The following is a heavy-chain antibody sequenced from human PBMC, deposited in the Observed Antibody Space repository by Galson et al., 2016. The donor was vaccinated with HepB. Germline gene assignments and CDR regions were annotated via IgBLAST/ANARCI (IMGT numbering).Heavy chain of an antibody. CDR1: GFTFSSYA. CDR3: AKDRIITVLRSPYYYYYGMDV. D-gene: IGHD4-23*01. J-gene: IGHJ6*02. CDR2: ISYDGSNK. V-gene: IGHV3-30*18. Sequence: SLRLSCAASGFTFSSYAMHWVRQAPGKGLEWVAVISYDGSNKYYVDSVKGRFTISRDNSKNTLYLQMNSLRAEDTAVYYCAKDRIITVLRSPYYYYYGMDVWGQGTTVTVSS.